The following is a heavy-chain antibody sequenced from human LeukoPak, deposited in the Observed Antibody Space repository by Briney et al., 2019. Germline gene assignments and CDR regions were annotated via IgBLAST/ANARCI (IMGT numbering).Heavy chain of an antibody. CDR2: ISSSSSYI. V-gene: IGHV3-21*01. CDR1: GFTFSSYS. Sequence: GGSLRLSCAASGFTFSSYSMTWVRQAPGKGLEWASSISSSSSYIYYADSVKGRFTISRDNAKNSLYLQMNSLRAEDTAVYYCARVLEGAFDYWGQGTLVTVSS. CDR3: ARVLEGAFDY. D-gene: IGHD1-1*01. J-gene: IGHJ4*02.